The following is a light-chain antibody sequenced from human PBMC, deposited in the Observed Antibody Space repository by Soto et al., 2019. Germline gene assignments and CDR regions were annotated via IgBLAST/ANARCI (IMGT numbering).Light chain of an antibody. V-gene: IGKV2-28*01. CDR1: RSLLKANGYTY. CDR3: MQPLQSWT. J-gene: IGKJ1*01. Sequence: DIVMTQSPLSLTVTPGEPASISCRSSRSLLKANGYTYFHWFLQKPGQSPQLLIYLGSNRASGVPDRFSGSGSGTDFTLKISRVEAEDVGVYYCMQPLQSWTFGQGTKVDIK. CDR2: LGS.